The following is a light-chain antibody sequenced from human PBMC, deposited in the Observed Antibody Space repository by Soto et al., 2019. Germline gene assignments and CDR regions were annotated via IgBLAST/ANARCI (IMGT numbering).Light chain of an antibody. CDR1: QSTASS. V-gene: IGKV3-15*01. Sequence: EGVMPQSPATLSVSLGDRATLSCRASQSTASSLGWYQQRPGQAPRLLIYDTSTRAAGIAARFSGSGSGTEFTLTISSLQSEDFAVYYCQQHVHWPPGTFGQGTKVDIK. CDR2: DTS. J-gene: IGKJ1*01. CDR3: QQHVHWPPGT.